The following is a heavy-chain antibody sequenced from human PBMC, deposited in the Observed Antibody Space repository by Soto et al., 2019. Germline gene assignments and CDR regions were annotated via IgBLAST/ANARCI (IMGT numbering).Heavy chain of an antibody. D-gene: IGHD2-2*01. CDR1: GGTFSSYS. CDR2: VIPILGMA. CDR3: ARGGAVVVPGAVDRHNWVDH. V-gene: IGHV1-69*02. J-gene: IGHJ5*02. Sequence: QVQLVQSGAEVKKPGSSVKVSCEASGGTFSSYSFSWVRQAPGQGLEWMGRVIPILGMANYAQKFQGRVTRTADKLTRTVYMELGSLRSEATAVYYCARGGAVVVPGAVDRHNWVDHWGQGTLVTVSS.